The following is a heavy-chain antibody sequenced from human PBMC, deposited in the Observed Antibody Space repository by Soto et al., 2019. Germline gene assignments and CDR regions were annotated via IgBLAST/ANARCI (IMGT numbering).Heavy chain of an antibody. D-gene: IGHD3-16*02. CDR1: GGSISSGGYY. Sequence: SETLSLTCTVSGGSISSGGYYWSWIRQHPGKGLEWIGYIYYSGSTYYNPSLKSRVTISVDTSKNQFSLKLSSVTAADTAVYYCARNPYDYVWGSYRYAFDIWGQGTMVTVS. V-gene: IGHV4-31*03. CDR3: ARNPYDYVWGSYRYAFDI. CDR2: IYYSGST. J-gene: IGHJ3*02.